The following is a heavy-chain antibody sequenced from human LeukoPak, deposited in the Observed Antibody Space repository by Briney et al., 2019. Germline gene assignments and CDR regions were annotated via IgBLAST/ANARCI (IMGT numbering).Heavy chain of an antibody. V-gene: IGHV1-2*02. CDR1: GYTFTGYY. J-gene: IGHJ4*02. CDR3: ASLGVREEVYDFWSGPYPDY. CDR2: INPNSGGT. D-gene: IGHD3-3*01. Sequence: GASVKVSCKASGYTFTGYYMHWVRQAPGQGLEWMGWINPNSGGTNYAQKFQGRVTMTRDTSISTAYMELSRLRSDDTAVYYCASLGVREEVYDFWSGPYPDYWGQGTLVTVSS.